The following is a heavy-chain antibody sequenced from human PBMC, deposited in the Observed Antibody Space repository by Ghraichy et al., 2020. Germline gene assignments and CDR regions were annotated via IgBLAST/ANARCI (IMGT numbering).Heavy chain of an antibody. CDR3: ARGDYGDYGVVDY. J-gene: IGHJ4*02. CDR2: INHSGST. Sequence: SETLSLTCAVYGGSFSGYYWSWIRQPPGKGLEWIGEINHSGSTNYNPSLKSRVTISVDTSKNQFSLKLSSVTAADTAVYYCARGDYGDYGVVDYWGQGTLVTVSS. CDR1: GGSFSGYY. V-gene: IGHV4-34*01. D-gene: IGHD4-17*01.